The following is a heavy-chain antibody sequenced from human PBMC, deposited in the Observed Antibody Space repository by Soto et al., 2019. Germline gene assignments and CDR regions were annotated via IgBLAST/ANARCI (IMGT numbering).Heavy chain of an antibody. J-gene: IGHJ6*02. CDR1: GYSFTKWW. CDR2: IDPSDSYT. Sequence: GESLKISCKGSGYSFTKWWISWVRQVPGKGLEWMGRIDPSDSYTNYSPSFQGHVTISADKSISTAYLQWSSLKASDTAMYYCARHPLTRLARVGMDVWGQGTTVTVSS. V-gene: IGHV5-10-1*01. CDR3: ARHPLTRLARVGMDV. D-gene: IGHD4-4*01.